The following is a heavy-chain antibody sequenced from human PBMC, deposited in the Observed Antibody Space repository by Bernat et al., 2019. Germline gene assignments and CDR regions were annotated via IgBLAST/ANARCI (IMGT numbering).Heavy chain of an antibody. Sequence: QVQLQQWGAGLVKPSETLSLTCTVSGGSISSYYWSWIRQPPGKGLEWIGYIYYSGSTKYNPSLKSRVTMSVDTSKDQLSLKLSSVTAADTAVYYCARDLGSGGGLDYWGQGTLVTVSS. CDR3: ARDLGSGGGLDY. D-gene: IGHD2-15*01. V-gene: IGHV4-59*01. CDR1: GGSISSYY. J-gene: IGHJ4*02. CDR2: IYYSGST.